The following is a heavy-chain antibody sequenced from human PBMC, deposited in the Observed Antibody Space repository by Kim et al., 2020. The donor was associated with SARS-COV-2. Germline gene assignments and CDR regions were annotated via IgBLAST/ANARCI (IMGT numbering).Heavy chain of an antibody. CDR1: GFTVSSNY. D-gene: IGHD3-10*01. J-gene: IGHJ6*02. CDR2: IYSGGST. Sequence: GGSLRLSCAASGFTVSSNYMSWVRQAPGKGLEWVSVIYSGGSTYYADSVKGRFTISRDNSKNTLYLQMNSLRADDTAVYYCARENYYGSGSYYRNYYYYGMDVWGQGTTVTVSS. CDR3: ARENYYGSGSYYRNYYYYGMDV. V-gene: IGHV3-53*01.